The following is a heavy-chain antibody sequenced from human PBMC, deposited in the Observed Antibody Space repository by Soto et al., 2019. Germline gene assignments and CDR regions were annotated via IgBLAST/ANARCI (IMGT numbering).Heavy chain of an antibody. D-gene: IGHD3-10*01. CDR3: AKKVNSGPGSQYFDY. J-gene: IGHJ4*02. Sequence: GGSLRLSCAASGFTFSSYSMSWVRQAPGKGLEWVSGFRTSGDGGTTYYADSVKGRFTISRDNSKNMLFLQMNSLRAEDTAIYYCAKKVNSGPGSQYFDYWGQGTPVTVSS. CDR1: GFTFSSYS. V-gene: IGHV3-23*01. CDR2: FRTSGDGGTT.